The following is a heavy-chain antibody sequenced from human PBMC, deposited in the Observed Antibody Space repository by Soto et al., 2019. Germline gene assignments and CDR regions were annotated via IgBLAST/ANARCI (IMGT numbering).Heavy chain of an antibody. V-gene: IGHV4-31*03. CDR1: GGSISSGGYY. CDR3: ARDHPVSGYFDY. J-gene: IGHJ4*02. CDR2: IYYSGST. Sequence: SETLSLTCTVSGGSISSGGYYWSWIRQHPGKGLEWIGYIYYSGSTYYNPSLKSRVTISVDTSKNQFSLKLSSVTAADTAVCYCARDHPVSGYFDYWGQGTLVTVSS. D-gene: IGHD2-15*01.